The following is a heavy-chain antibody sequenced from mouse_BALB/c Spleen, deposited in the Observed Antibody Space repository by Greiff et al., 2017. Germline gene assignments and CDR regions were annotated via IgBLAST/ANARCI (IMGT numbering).Heavy chain of an antibody. V-gene: IGHV1-9*01. CDR3: ARRGNGAWFAY. CDR1: GYTFSSYW. CDR2: ILPGSGST. Sequence: QVQLQQSGAELMKPGASVKISCKATGYTFSSYWIEWVKQRPGHGLEWIGEILPGSGSTNYNEKFKGKATFTADTSSNTAYMQLSSLTSEDSAVYYCARRGNGAWFAYWGQGTLVTVSA. J-gene: IGHJ3*01.